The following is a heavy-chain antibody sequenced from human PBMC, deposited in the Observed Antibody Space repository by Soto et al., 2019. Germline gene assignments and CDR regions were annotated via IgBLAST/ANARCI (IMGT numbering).Heavy chain of an antibody. D-gene: IGHD2-21*01. CDR1: GGTFSSYA. Sequence: QVQLVQSGAEVKKPGSSVKVSCKASGGTFSSYAISWVRQAPGQGLEWMGVIIPIFGTANYAQKFQGRVTITADESTSTAYMELSRLRSEDTAVYYCARSHPPLGGAETYYFDYWGQGTLVTVSS. CDR2: IIPIFGTA. V-gene: IGHV1-69*01. J-gene: IGHJ4*02. CDR3: ARSHPPLGGAETYYFDY.